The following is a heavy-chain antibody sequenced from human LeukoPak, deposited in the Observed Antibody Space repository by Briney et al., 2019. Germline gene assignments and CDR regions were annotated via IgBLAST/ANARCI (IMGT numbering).Heavy chain of an antibody. CDR3: ARGLDTYGFNWYFDL. Sequence: ASVKVSCKASGYTFTSYYMHWVRQAPGQGLEWMGWINPNSGGTNYAQKSQGRVTMTRDTSISTAYVDLSRLRSDDTAVYYCARGLDTYGFNWYFDLWGRGTLVTVSS. D-gene: IGHD5-18*01. V-gene: IGHV1-2*02. CDR1: GYTFTSYY. CDR2: INPNSGGT. J-gene: IGHJ2*01.